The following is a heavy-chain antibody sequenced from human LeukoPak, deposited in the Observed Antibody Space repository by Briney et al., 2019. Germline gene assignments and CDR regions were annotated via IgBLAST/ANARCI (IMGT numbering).Heavy chain of an antibody. J-gene: IGHJ4*02. D-gene: IGHD6-13*01. CDR3: ARVSAGIAAAELDY. CDR1: GYSISSGYY. CDR2: IYRSGST. V-gene: IGHV4-38-2*02. Sequence: SETLXLTCTVSGYSISSGYYWGWIRQPPGKGLEWIGSIYRSGSTYYNPSLKSRVTISVDTSKNQFSLKLSSVTAADTAVYYCARVSAGIAAAELDYWGQGTLVTVSS.